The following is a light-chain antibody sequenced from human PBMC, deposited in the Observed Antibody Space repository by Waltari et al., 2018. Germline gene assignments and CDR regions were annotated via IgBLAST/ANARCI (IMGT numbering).Light chain of an antibody. V-gene: IGLV2-14*01. CDR3: SSYTSSSTL. CDR1: SSDVGGYNY. CDR2: DVS. Sequence: QSALTQPASVSGSHGQSITISCTGTSSDVGGYNYVSWYQQHPGKAPKLMIYDVSKRPSGVSNRFSGSKSGNTASLTISGLQAEDEADYYCSSYTSSSTLFGGGTKLTVL. J-gene: IGLJ2*01.